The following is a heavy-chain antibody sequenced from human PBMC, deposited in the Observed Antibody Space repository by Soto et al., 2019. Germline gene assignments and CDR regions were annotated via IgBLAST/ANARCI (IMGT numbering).Heavy chain of an antibody. Sequence: QVQLVESGGGVVQPGRSLRLSCAASGFAFSSYAMPWVRQAPGKGLEWVAVISYDGSNKYYADSVKGRFTISRDNSKNTLYLQMNSLRAEDTAVYYCARDLSGSGDWGQGTLVTVSS. J-gene: IGHJ4*02. V-gene: IGHV3-30-3*01. CDR3: ARDLSGSGD. CDR2: ISYDGSNK. CDR1: GFAFSSYA. D-gene: IGHD3-10*01.